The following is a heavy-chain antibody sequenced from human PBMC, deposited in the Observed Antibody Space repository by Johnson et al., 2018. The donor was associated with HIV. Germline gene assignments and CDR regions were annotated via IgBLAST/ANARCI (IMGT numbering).Heavy chain of an antibody. D-gene: IGHD1-26*01. CDR3: ARDFLRGIVGATGAFDI. CDR2: IYSGGSP. CDR1: GFTVSSNY. J-gene: IGHJ3*02. Sequence: VQLVESGGGLVQPGGSLRLSCAASGFTVSSNYMSWVRQAPGKGLEWVSVIYSGGSPYYADSVKGRFTISRDNSKNTLYLQMNSRRAEDTAVYYCARDFLRGIVGATGAFDIWGQGTMVTVSS. V-gene: IGHV3-66*02.